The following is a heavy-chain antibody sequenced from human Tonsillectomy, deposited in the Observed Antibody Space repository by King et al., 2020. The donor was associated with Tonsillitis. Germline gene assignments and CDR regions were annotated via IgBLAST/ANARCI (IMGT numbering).Heavy chain of an antibody. CDR1: GYTFTDYY. J-gene: IGHJ4*02. V-gene: IGHV1-2*02. CDR2: INPNSGGT. D-gene: IGHD3-22*01. Sequence: QLVQSGAEVKKPGASVKVSCKASGYTFTDYYMHWVRQAPGQELEWMGWINPNSGGTNYAQKFQGRVTMTRDTSISTAYMDLRSLRSDDTAVYFCARRDYYDTTAFPDWGQGTLVTVSS. CDR3: ARRDYYDTTAFPD.